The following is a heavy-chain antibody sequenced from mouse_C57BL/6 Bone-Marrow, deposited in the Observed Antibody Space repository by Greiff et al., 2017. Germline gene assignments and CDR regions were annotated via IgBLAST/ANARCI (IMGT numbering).Heavy chain of an antibody. D-gene: IGHD4-1*01. J-gene: IGHJ3*01. CDR3: ARNWDVGFAY. Sequence: VMLVESGPELVKPGASVKISCKASGYAFSSSWMNWVKQRPGKGLEWIGRIYPGDGDTNYNGKFKGKATLTADKSSSTAYMQLSSLTSEDSAVYCCARNWDVGFAYWGQGTLVTVSA. V-gene: IGHV1-82*01. CDR2: IYPGDGDT. CDR1: GYAFSSSW.